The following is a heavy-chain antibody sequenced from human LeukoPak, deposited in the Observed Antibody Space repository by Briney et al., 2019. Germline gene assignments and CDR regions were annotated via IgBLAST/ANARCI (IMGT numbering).Heavy chain of an antibody. J-gene: IGHJ5*02. Sequence: ASVKVSCKASGYTFTAYAISWVRQAPGQGLEWMGWISAYNGNTNYAQKLHGRVTMTTDTSTSTAYMELRSLSSDDTAVYYCARVIPGDIVVVPAAFFDPWGQGTLVTVSS. CDR2: ISAYNGNT. CDR1: GYTFTAYA. CDR3: ARVIPGDIVVVPAAFFDP. D-gene: IGHD2-2*01. V-gene: IGHV1-18*01.